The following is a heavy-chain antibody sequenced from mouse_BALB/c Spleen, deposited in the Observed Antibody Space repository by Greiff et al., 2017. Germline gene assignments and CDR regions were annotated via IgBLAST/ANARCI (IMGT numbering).Heavy chain of an antibody. CDR1: GYTFTSYW. CDR2: INPSTGYT. J-gene: IGHJ3*01. CDR3: ARWGDGTPFAY. V-gene: IGHV1-7*01. D-gene: IGHD2-3*01. Sequence: QVQLQQSGAELAKPGASVKMSCKASGYTFTSYWMHWVKQRPGQGLEWIGYINPSTGYTEYNQKFKDKATLTADKSSSTAYMQLSSLTSEDSAVYYCARWGDGTPFAYWGQGTLVTVSA.